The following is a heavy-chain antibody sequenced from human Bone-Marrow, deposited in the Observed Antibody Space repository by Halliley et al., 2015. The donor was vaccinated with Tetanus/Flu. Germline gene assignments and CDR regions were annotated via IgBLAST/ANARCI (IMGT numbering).Heavy chain of an antibody. V-gene: IGHV4-59*01. CDR2: IFYSGST. CDR3: VTGAGWLPDY. D-gene: IGHD5-12*01. Sequence: TLSLTCTVSGGSMSGYYLNWIRQPPGKGLEWLGLIFYSGSTNYNPSLKSRVTISVDTSNNQFSLKLSSVTAADTALYYCVTGAGWLPDYWGQGTLVTVSS. CDR1: GGSMSGYY. J-gene: IGHJ4*02.